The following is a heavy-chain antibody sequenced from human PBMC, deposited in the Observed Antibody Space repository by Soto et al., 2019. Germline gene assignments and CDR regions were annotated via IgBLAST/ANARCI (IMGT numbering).Heavy chain of an antibody. CDR3: ARVAGVVIHTHYYYGMDV. V-gene: IGHV4-31*03. CDR1: GGSISSGGYY. J-gene: IGHJ6*02. D-gene: IGHD3-22*01. Sequence: QVQLQESGPGLVKPSQTLSLTCTVSGGSISSGGYYWSWIRQHPGKGLEWIGYIYYSGSTYYNPSLTRRVTLSVVPSKNQFSLKLSSVTAADTAVYYCARVAGVVIHTHYYYGMDVWGQGTTVTVSS. CDR2: IYYSGST.